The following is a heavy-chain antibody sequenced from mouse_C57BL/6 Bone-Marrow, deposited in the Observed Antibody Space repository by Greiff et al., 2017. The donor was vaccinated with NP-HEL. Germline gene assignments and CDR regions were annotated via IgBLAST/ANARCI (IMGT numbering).Heavy chain of an antibody. CDR1: GYTFTDYY. D-gene: IGHD1-1*01. V-gene: IGHV1-26*01. CDR3: ARSPYYYGSSYGAMDY. J-gene: IGHJ4*01. Sequence: EVQLQQSGPELVKPGASVKISCKASGYTFTDYYMNWVKQSHGKSLEWIGDINPNNGGTSYNQKFKGEATLTVDKSSSTAYMELRSLTSEDSAVYYCARSPYYYGSSYGAMDYWGQGTSVTVSS. CDR2: INPNNGGT.